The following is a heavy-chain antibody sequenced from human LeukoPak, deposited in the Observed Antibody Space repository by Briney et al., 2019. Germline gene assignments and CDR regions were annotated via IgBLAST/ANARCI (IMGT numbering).Heavy chain of an antibody. CDR2: INHSGST. V-gene: IGHV4-34*01. Sequence: PSETLSLTCAVYGGSFSGYYWNWIRQPPGKGLEWIGEINHSGSTNYNPSLKSRVTISVDTSKNQFSLKLSSVTAADTAVYYCARGTGTVATIDTPPFDYWGQGTLVTVSS. CDR1: GGSFSGYY. D-gene: IGHD5-12*01. J-gene: IGHJ4*02. CDR3: ARGTGTVATIDTPPFDY.